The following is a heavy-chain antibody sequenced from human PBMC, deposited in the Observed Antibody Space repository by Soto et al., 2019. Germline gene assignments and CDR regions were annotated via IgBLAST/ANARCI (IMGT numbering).Heavy chain of an antibody. Sequence: QVQLVQSGAEVKKPGASVKVSCKASGYTFTSYGISWVRQAPGQGLEWMGWISAYNGNTNYAQKLQGRVTMTTDTSTSTAYMELRRLRSDDTAVYYCAGTVLWFGELWGGMDVWGQGTTVTVSS. J-gene: IGHJ6*02. CDR2: ISAYNGNT. D-gene: IGHD3-10*01. CDR3: AGTVLWFGELWGGMDV. V-gene: IGHV1-18*01. CDR1: GYTFTSYG.